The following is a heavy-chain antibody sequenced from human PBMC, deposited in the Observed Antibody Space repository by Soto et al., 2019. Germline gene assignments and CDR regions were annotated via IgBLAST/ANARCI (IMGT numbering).Heavy chain of an antibody. Sequence: ASVKVSCKASGGTFSSYAISWVRQAPGQGLEWMGGIIPIFGTANYAQKFQGRVTITADESTSTAYMELSSLRSEDTAVYYCAREGLGVGATWSSYYYYGMDVWGQGTTVTVSS. CDR2: IIPIFGTA. D-gene: IGHD1-26*01. CDR3: AREGLGVGATWSSYYYYGMDV. V-gene: IGHV1-69*13. J-gene: IGHJ6*02. CDR1: GGTFSSYA.